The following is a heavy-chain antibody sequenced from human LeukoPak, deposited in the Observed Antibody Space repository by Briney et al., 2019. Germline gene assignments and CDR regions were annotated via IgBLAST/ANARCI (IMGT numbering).Heavy chain of an antibody. J-gene: IGHJ4*02. D-gene: IGHD6-13*01. V-gene: IGHV3-23*01. Sequence: PAGGSLRLSCAASGFTFSSYAMSWVRQAPGKGLEWVSAISGSGGSTYYADSVKGRFTISRDNSKNTLYLQMNSLRAEDTAVYYCAKEDQTKASYSSSWYSGWDYYDRSGYYFDYWGQGTLVTVSS. CDR1: GFTFSSYA. CDR3: AKEDQTKASYSSSWYSGWDYYDRSGYYFDY. CDR2: ISGSGGST.